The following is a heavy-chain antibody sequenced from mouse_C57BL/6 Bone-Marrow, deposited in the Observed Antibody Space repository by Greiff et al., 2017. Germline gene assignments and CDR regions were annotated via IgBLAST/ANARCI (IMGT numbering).Heavy chain of an antibody. V-gene: IGHV1-85*01. Sequence: LVESGPELVKPGASVKLSCKASGYTFTSYDINWVKQRPGQGLEWIGWIYPRDGSTKYNEKFKGKATLTVDPSSSTAYMGLHSLTSEDSAVYFCARVEFDGSSGDWYFDVWGTGTTVTVSS. CDR2: IYPRDGST. J-gene: IGHJ1*03. CDR1: GYTFTSYD. CDR3: ARVEFDGSSGDWYFDV. D-gene: IGHD1-1*01.